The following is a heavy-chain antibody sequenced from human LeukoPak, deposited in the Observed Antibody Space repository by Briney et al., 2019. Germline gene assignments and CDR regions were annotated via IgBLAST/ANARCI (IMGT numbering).Heavy chain of an antibody. D-gene: IGHD3-3*01. Sequence: ASVKVSCKASGYAFTSYGISWVRQAPGQGLEWMGWISAYNGNTNYAQKLQGRVTMTTDTSTSTAYMELRSLRSDDTAVYYCARESITIFGVVIPADYWGQGTLVTVSS. CDR2: ISAYNGNT. J-gene: IGHJ4*02. V-gene: IGHV1-18*01. CDR1: GYAFTSYG. CDR3: ARESITIFGVVIPADY.